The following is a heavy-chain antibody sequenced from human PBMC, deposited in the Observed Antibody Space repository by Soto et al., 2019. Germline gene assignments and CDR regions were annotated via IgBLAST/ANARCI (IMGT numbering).Heavy chain of an antibody. V-gene: IGHV1-69*13. CDR3: ARVSSGWYGDFDY. CDR2: IIPIFGTA. CDR1: GGTFSSYA. D-gene: IGHD6-19*01. Sequence: SVKVSCKASGGTFSSYAISWVRQAPGQGLEWMGGIIPIFGTANYAQKFQGRVTITADESTSTAYMELSSLRSEDTAVYYCARVSSGWYGDFDYWGQGTLVTVSS. J-gene: IGHJ4*02.